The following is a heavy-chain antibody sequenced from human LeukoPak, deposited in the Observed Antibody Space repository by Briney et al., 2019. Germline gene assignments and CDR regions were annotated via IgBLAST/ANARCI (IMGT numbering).Heavy chain of an antibody. Sequence: SETLSLTCTVSGGSVSSGSYYWSWIRQPPGKGLEWIGYIYYSGSTNYNPSLKSRVTISVDTSKNQFSLKLNSVTAADTAVYYCARYRGWSTFDYWGQGTLVTVSS. J-gene: IGHJ4*02. CDR1: GGSVSSGSYY. CDR3: ARYRGWSTFDY. CDR2: IYYSGST. V-gene: IGHV4-61*01. D-gene: IGHD6-19*01.